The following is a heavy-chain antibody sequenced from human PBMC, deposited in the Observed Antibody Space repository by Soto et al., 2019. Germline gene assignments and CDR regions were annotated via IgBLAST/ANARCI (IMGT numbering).Heavy chain of an antibody. CDR3: ARAVQLWLNWFDP. CDR2: TYYRSKWSN. J-gene: IGHJ5*02. Sequence: SQTLSLTCAISGDSVSIKSATWNWIRQSPSRGLEWLGRTYYRSKWSNNYAVSVKSRVTISVDTSKNQFSLKLSSVTAADTAVYYCARAVQLWLNWFDPWGQGTLVTVSS. D-gene: IGHD5-18*01. V-gene: IGHV6-1*01. CDR1: GDSVSIKSAT.